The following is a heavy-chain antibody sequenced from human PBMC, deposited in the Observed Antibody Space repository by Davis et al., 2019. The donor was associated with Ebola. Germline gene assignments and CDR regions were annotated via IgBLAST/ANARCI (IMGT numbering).Heavy chain of an antibody. CDR1: GGTFSSYA. CDR3: ARDGTVNDYFDY. D-gene: IGHD4-17*01. J-gene: IGHJ4*02. Sequence: ASVKVSCKASGGTFSSYAISWVRQAPGQGLEWMGWISAYNGNTNYAQKLQGRVTMTTDTSTSTAYMELRSLRSDDTAVYYCARDGTVNDYFDYWGQGTLVTVSS. CDR2: ISAYNGNT. V-gene: IGHV1-18*01.